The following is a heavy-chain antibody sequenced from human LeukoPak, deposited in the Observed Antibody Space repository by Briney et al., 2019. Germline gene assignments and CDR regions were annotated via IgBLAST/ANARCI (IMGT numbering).Heavy chain of an antibody. Sequence: GGSLRLSCAASGFTFSSYAMHWVRQAPGKGLEWVAVISYDGSNKYYADSVKGRFTVSRDNSKNTLYLQVNSLRAGDTAVYYCARGSLRLILRGRYYFDYWGQGTLVTVSS. CDR3: ARGSLRLILRGRYYFDY. V-gene: IGHV3-30*04. D-gene: IGHD3-16*01. CDR1: GFTFSSYA. CDR2: ISYDGSNK. J-gene: IGHJ4*02.